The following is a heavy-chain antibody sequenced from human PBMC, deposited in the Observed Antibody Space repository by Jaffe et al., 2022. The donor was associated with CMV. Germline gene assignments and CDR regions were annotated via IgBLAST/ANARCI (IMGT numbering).Heavy chain of an antibody. CDR1: GGTFSSYA. V-gene: IGHV1-69*09. D-gene: IGHD6-13*01. CDR3: ARASFIAAAPSYMDV. Sequence: QVQLVQSGAEVKKPGSSVKVSCKASGGTFSSYAISWVRQAPGQGLEWMGRIIPILGIANYAQKFQGRVTITADKSTSTAYMELSSLRSEDTAVYYCARASFIAAAPSYMDVWGKGTTVTVSS. J-gene: IGHJ6*03. CDR2: IIPILGIA.